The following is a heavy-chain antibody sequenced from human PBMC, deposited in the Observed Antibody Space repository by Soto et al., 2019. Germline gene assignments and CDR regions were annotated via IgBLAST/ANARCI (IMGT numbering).Heavy chain of an antibody. Sequence: XXSLRLCCAAAGVTFISYAMSWVRQAPGKGMEWXSAITXSGGSKYYEDXXKGRFTIXXDDYKNILSLQMNRLRAEDTAIYYCAKNYYFACWGQGTLVPVSS. CDR1: GVTFISYA. D-gene: IGHD3-10*01. V-gene: IGHV3-23*01. J-gene: IGHJ4*02. CDR2: ITXSGGSK. CDR3: AKNYYFAC.